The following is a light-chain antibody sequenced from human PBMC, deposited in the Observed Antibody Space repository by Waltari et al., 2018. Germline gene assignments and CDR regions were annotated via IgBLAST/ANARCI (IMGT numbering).Light chain of an antibody. J-gene: IGLJ3*02. CDR1: TNDVGTYNY. CDR2: DVT. V-gene: IGLV2-14*03. CDR3: SSYTSSSTWV. Sequence: QSALTQPASVSGSPGQSITISCSGTTNDVGTYNYVSWYQRHPGKAPKLMIYDVTNRPSGGSNRFSGSKSGNTASLTISGLQAEDEADYYCSSYTSSSTWVFGGGTKLTVL.